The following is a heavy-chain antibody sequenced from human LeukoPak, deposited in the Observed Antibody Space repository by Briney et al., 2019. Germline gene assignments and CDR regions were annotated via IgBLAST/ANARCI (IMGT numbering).Heavy chain of an antibody. J-gene: IGHJ5*02. CDR2: ISSSSSYI. Sequence: GGSLRLSCAASGFTFSSYSMNWVRQAPGKGLEWVSSISSSSSYIYYADSVKGRFTISRDNAKNSLYLQMNSLRAEDTAVYYCTRAEEGYCSSTSCPNWFDPWGQGTLVTVSS. V-gene: IGHV3-21*01. CDR1: GFTFSSYS. CDR3: TRAEEGYCSSTSCPNWFDP. D-gene: IGHD2-2*01.